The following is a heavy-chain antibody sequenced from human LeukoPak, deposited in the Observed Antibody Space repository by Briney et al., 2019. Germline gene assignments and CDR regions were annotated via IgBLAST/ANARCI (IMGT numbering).Heavy chain of an antibody. CDR2: INHSGSA. J-gene: IGHJ6*03. D-gene: IGHD3-10*01. Sequence: PSETLSLTCAVYGGSFSGYYWSWIRQPPGKGLEWIGEINHSGSANYNPSLKSRVTISVDTSKNQFSLKLSSVTAADTAVYYCARITGRVMVSRGYYYGSGSPNPLYYYYYMDVWGKGTTVTISS. CDR3: ARITGRVMVSRGYYYGSGSPNPLYYYYYMDV. CDR1: GGSFSGYY. V-gene: IGHV4-34*01.